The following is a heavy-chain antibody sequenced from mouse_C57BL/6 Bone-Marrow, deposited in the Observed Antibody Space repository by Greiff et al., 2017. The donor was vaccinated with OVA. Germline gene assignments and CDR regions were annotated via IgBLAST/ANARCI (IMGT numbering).Heavy chain of an antibody. J-gene: IGHJ1*03. D-gene: IGHD1-1*01. CDR2: IYPRSGNT. CDR3: ARSELLQPCYFDV. V-gene: IGHV1-81*01. CDR1: GYTFTSYG. Sequence: VKLQQSGAELARPGASVKLSCKASGYTFTSYGISWVKQRTGQGLEWIGEIYPRSGNTYYNEKFKGKATLTADKSSSTAYMELRSLTSEDSAVYFCARSELLQPCYFDVWGTGTTVTVSS.